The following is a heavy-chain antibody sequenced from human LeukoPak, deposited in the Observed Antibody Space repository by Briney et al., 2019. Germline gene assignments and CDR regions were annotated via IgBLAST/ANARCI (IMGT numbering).Heavy chain of an antibody. D-gene: IGHD4-17*01. V-gene: IGHV3-23*01. CDR1: GFTFSSYA. Sequence: PGGSLRLSCAASGFTFSSYAMSWVRQAPGKGLEWVSAISGSGGSTYYADSVKGRFTISRDNSKNTLYLQMNSLRAEDTAVYYCAKYISVTTLLCYFDYWGQGTLVTVSS. CDR3: AKYISVTTLLCYFDY. CDR2: ISGSGGST. J-gene: IGHJ4*02.